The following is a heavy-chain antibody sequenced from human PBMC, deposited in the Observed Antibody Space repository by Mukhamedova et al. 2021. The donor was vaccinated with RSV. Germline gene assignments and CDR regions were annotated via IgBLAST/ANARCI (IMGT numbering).Heavy chain of an antibody. J-gene: IGHJ4*02. D-gene: IGHD3-10*01. Sequence: MHWVRQAPGQGLEWMGWINPNSGGTNYAQKFQGRVTMTRDTSISTAYMELSRLRSDDTAVYYCARGSTVTGDYWGPGTLVTVSS. V-gene: IGHV1-2*02. CDR3: ARGSTVTGDY. CDR2: INPNSGGT.